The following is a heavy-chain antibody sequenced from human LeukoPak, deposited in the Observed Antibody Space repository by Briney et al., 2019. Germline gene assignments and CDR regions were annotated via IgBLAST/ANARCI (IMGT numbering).Heavy chain of an antibody. V-gene: IGHV4-39*02. D-gene: IGHD3-3*01. CDR2: IYYSGST. CDR3: ARDGVVGAATEIDY. J-gene: IGHJ4*02. CDR1: GGSISSSSYY. Sequence: PSETLSLTCTVSGGSISSSSYYWGWIRQPPGKGLEWIGSIYYSGSTYYNPSLKSRVTISVDTSKNQFSLKLSSVTAADTAVYYCARDGVVGAATEIDYWGQGTLVTVSS.